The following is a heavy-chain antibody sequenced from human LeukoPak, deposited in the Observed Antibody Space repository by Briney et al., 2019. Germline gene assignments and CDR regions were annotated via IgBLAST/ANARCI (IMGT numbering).Heavy chain of an antibody. CDR1: GFTFNNYA. Sequence: GGSLRLSCAASGFTFNNYAMSWVRQVPGKGLEWVSAVSGDGRTTHYVDSVKGRFAISRDNSRNTQYLQMSSLRAEDTAIYYCAKDSVVRNTGSYYFASWGQGTLVTVSS. D-gene: IGHD1-26*01. CDR3: AKDSVVRNTGSYYFAS. CDR2: VSGDGRTT. J-gene: IGHJ4*02. V-gene: IGHV3-23*01.